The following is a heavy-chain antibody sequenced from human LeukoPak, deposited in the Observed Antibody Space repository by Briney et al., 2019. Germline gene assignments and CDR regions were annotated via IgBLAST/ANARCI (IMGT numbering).Heavy chain of an antibody. CDR2: INHSGST. V-gene: IGHV4-61*10. CDR1: GDSISSGDYY. D-gene: IGHD6-19*01. J-gene: IGHJ4*02. CDR3: ARLGSSGWYY. Sequence: SETLSLTCTVSGDSISSGDYYWSWIRQPAGKGLEWIGEINHSGSTNYNPSLKSRVTISVDTSKNQFSLKLSSVTAADTAVYYCARLGSSGWYYWGQGTLVTVSS.